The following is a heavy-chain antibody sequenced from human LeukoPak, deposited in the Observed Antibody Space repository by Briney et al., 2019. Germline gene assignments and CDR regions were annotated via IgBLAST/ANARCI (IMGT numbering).Heavy chain of an antibody. J-gene: IGHJ4*02. CDR3: ARDRRGGAVAGPVDY. D-gene: IGHD6-19*01. CDR2: ISSNGGST. Sequence: GGSLRLSCAASGFTFSSYAMHWVRQAPGKGLEYVSAISSNGGSTYYANSVKGRFTISRDNSKNTLYLQMGSLRAEDMAVYYCARDRRGGAVAGPVDYWGQGTLVTVSS. CDR1: GFTFSSYA. V-gene: IGHV3-64*01.